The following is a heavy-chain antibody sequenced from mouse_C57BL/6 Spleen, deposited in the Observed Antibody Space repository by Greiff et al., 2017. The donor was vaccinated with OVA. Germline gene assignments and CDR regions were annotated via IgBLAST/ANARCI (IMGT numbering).Heavy chain of an antibody. D-gene: IGHD2-4*01. CDR1: GYTFTDYE. Sequence: VQLQQSGAELVRPGASVTLSCKASGYTFTDYEMHWVKQTPVHGLEWIGAIDPETGGTAYNQKFKGKAILTADKSSSTAYMELRSLTSEDSAVYYCTREGITRYFDYWGQGTTLTVSS. CDR2: IDPETGGT. V-gene: IGHV1-15*01. CDR3: TREGITRYFDY. J-gene: IGHJ2*01.